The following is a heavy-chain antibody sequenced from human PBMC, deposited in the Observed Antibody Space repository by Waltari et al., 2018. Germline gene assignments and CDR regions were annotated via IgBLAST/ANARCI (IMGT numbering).Heavy chain of an antibody. CDR3: AKDLYSNSDYFDY. CDR2: ISGSGGST. Sequence: EVQLLESGGGLVQPGGSLRLSCAASGFTFSSYAMSWVRQAPGKGLEVVSAISGSGGSTYYADSVKGRFTISRDNSKNTLYLQMNSLRAEDTAVYYCAKDLYSNSDYFDYWGQGTLVTVSS. CDR1: GFTFSSYA. V-gene: IGHV3-23*01. J-gene: IGHJ4*02. D-gene: IGHD4-4*01.